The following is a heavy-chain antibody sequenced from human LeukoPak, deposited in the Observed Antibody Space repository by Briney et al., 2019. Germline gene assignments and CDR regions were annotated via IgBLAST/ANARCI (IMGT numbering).Heavy chain of an antibody. J-gene: IGHJ3*02. CDR1: GYTFTSHG. Sequence: ASVKVSCKASGYTFTSHGISWVRQAPGQGLEWMGWISAYNGNTNYAQKLQGRVTMTTDTSTSTAHMELRSLRSDDAAVYYCARVGYSGSYRSDAFDIWGQGTMVTVSS. CDR3: ARVGYSGSYRSDAFDI. CDR2: ISAYNGNT. V-gene: IGHV1-18*01. D-gene: IGHD1-26*01.